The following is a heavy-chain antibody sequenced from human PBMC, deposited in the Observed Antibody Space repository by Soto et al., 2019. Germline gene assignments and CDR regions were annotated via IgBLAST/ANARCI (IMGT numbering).Heavy chain of an antibody. J-gene: IGHJ4*02. V-gene: IGHV1-69*02. D-gene: IGHD2-15*01. CDR2: IIPILGIA. CDR3: ARQPCSGGSCYFDY. CDR1: GGTFSSYT. Sequence: QVQLVQSGAEVKKPGSSVKVSCKASGGTFSSYTISWVRQAPGQGLEWMGRIIPILGIANYAQKFQGRVTXXAXKXKSTAYMELSSLRSEDTAVYYCARQPCSGGSCYFDYWGQGTLVTVSS.